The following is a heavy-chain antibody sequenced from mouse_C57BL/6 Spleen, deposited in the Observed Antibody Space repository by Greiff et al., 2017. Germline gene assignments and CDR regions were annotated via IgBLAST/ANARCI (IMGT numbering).Heavy chain of an antibody. CDR1: GYTFTSYW. J-gene: IGHJ4*01. CDR2: IHPNSGST. V-gene: IGHV1-64*01. D-gene: IGHD1-1*01. Sequence: QVQLQQPGAELVKPGASVKLSCKASGYTFTSYWMHWVKQRPGQGLEWIGMIHPNSGSTNYNEKFKSKATLTVDKSSSTAYMQLSSLTSEDSAVYYCAITTVVAHRAMDYWGQGTSGTVSS. CDR3: AITTVVAHRAMDY.